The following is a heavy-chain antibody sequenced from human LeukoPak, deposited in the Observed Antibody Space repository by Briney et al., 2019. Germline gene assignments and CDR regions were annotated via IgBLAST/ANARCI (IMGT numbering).Heavy chain of an antibody. Sequence: SETLSLTCTVSGDSISSHYWSWIRQPPGKGLECISYIYYNGSINYYPSPKSRVTISVDTSKNQSSLKLSSVTAADTAVYYCARVLFGFDPWGQGTLVTVSS. V-gene: IGHV4-59*11. D-gene: IGHD2-15*01. CDR3: ARVLFGFDP. CDR1: GDSISSHY. J-gene: IGHJ5*02. CDR2: IYYNGSI.